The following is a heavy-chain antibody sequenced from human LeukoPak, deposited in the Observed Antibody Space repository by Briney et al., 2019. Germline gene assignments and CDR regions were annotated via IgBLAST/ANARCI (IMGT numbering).Heavy chain of an antibody. Sequence: PSETLSLTCTVSGGSISRYYWSWIRQPPGKGLDGIGYIYYSGSTNYNPSLTSRVTISVDTSKTQFSLKLSSVTAADTAVYYCPRVDIVAPTPGRSAPWGQRTLVTVPS. V-gene: IGHV4-59*01. CDR3: PRVDIVAPTPGRSAP. J-gene: IGHJ5*02. CDR1: GGSISRYY. D-gene: IGHD5-12*01. CDR2: IYYSGST.